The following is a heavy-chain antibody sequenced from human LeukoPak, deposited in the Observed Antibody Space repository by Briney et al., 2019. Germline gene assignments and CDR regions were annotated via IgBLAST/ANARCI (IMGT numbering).Heavy chain of an antibody. J-gene: IGHJ4*02. CDR1: GFTFSSYA. CDR2: ISGSGGST. CDR3: AKGMYYYGSGSYSDY. V-gene: IGHV3-23*01. Sequence: SGGSLRLSCAASGFTFSSYAMSWVRQAPGKGLEWVSAISGSGGSTYYADSVKGRFTISRDNSKNTLYLQMNSLRAEDTAVYYCAKGMYYYGSGSYSDYWGQGTLVTVSS. D-gene: IGHD3-10*01.